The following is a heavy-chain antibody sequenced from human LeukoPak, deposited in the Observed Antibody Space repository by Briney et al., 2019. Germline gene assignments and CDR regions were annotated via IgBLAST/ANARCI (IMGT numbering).Heavy chain of an antibody. CDR1: GFTFSSYA. Sequence: PGGSLRLSCAASGFTFSSYAMSWVRQAPGKGLEWVSAISGSGGSTYYADSVKGLFTISTDNSKNTLYLQLNSLRAEDTAVYYCANYRIVGATSGGYWGQGTLVTVSS. J-gene: IGHJ4*02. V-gene: IGHV3-23*01. CDR3: ANYRIVGATSGGY. CDR2: ISGSGGST. D-gene: IGHD1-26*01.